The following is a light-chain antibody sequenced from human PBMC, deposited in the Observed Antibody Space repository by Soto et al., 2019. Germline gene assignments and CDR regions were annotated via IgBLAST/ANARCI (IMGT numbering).Light chain of an antibody. Sequence: QSALTQPASVSGSPGQSITISCTGTSSDVGGYNSVSWYQQNPGKVPQLMIYEVSNRPSGVSNRFSGSKSGNTASLTISGLQAEDEAEYYCSSYTSSSTNVFGTGTKVTVL. J-gene: IGLJ1*01. CDR3: SSYTSSSTNV. CDR2: EVS. V-gene: IGLV2-14*01. CDR1: SSDVGGYNS.